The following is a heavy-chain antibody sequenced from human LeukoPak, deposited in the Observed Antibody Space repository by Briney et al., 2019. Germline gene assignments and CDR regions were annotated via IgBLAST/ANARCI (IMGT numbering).Heavy chain of an antibody. CDR1: GGSISSYY. CDR2: IYYSGST. J-gene: IGHJ5*02. D-gene: IGHD3-3*02. V-gene: IGHV4-59*01. Sequence: SETLSLTCTVSGGSISSYYWSWIRQPPGKGLEWIGYIYYSGSTNYNPSLKSRATISVDTSKNQFSLKLSSVTAADTAVYYCATSPRRALANWFDPWGQGTLVTVSS. CDR3: ATSPRRALANWFDP.